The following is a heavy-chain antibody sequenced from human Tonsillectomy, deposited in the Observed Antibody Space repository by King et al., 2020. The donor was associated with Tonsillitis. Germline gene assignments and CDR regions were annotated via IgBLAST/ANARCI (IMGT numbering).Heavy chain of an antibody. V-gene: IGHV4-61*02. CDR1: RSSISIGTYY. CDR2: VDASGST. CDR3: ARAGDFWSGYHDY. J-gene: IGHJ4*02. D-gene: IGHD3-3*01. Sequence: QVQLQESGPGLVKPSQTLSLTCTVSRSSISIGTYYWSWIRQPAGNGLEWIGRVDASGSTSYNPSLKSRVTMSLDTSINQFSLNLTSVTAADTAVYYCARAGDFWSGYHDYWGQGILVTVSS.